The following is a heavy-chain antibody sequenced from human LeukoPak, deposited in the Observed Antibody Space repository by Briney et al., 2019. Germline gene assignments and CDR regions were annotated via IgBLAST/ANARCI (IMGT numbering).Heavy chain of an antibody. CDR3: ARDYVDDIPMIKDY. CDR1: GYTFTSYY. Sequence: GASVKVSCKASGYTFTSYYMHWVRQAPGQGLEWMGIINLSGGSTTYAQRFQGRVTLTRDTSTSTVYMELSSLRSEDTAVYYCARDYVDDIPMIKDYWGQGTLVTVSS. J-gene: IGHJ4*02. V-gene: IGHV1-46*01. D-gene: IGHD2-8*01. CDR2: INLSGGST.